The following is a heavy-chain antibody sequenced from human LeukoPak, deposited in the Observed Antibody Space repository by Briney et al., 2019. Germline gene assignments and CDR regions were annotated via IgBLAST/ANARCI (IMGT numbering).Heavy chain of an antibody. V-gene: IGHV3-7*01. D-gene: IGHD3-16*01. CDR3: ARDGGTDWYDP. J-gene: IGHJ5*02. CDR1: GFTISGYW. CDR2: IKQDGSEK. Sequence: TGGSLRLSCAASGFTISGYWMSWVRQAPGKGLQWVANIKQDGSEKTYVDSVKGRLTISRDNAKNSLYLQMNSLRVEDTAMYYCARDGGTDWYDPCGQGTLVTVSS.